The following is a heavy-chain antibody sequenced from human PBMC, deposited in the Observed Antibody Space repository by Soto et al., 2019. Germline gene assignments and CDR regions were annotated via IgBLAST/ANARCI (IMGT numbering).Heavy chain of an antibody. V-gene: IGHV3-9*01. CDR3: AKEKDDSSGRLLFDM. CDR2: ISWNSGSI. J-gene: IGHJ3*02. CDR1: GFTFDDYA. D-gene: IGHD3-22*01. Sequence: GGSLRLSCAASGFTFDDYAMHWVRQAPGKGLEWVSGISWNSGSIGYADSVKGRFTISRDNAKNSLYLQMNSLRAEDTALYYCAKEKDDSSGRLLFDMWGQGTRVTASS.